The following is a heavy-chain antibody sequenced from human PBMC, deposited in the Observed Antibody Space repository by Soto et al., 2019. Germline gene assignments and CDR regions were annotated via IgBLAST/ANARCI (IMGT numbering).Heavy chain of an antibody. J-gene: IGHJ3*02. CDR2: ISDGGDLT. V-gene: IGHV3-23*01. CDR1: GFAFSSHP. Sequence: PGGSLRLSCAASGFAFSSHPMSWVRQAPEKGLEWVAGISDGGDLTYNADSVRGRFTISRDNSRNTLYLQMNSLRAEDTAVCYCARRVIGSSRAFDIWGQGTMVTV. CDR3: ARRVIGSSRAFDI. D-gene: IGHD3-10*01.